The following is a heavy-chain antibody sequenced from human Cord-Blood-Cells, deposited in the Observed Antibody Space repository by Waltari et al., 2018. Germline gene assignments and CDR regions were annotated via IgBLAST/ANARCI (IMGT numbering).Heavy chain of an antibody. J-gene: IGHJ4*02. CDR1: GGSISSSSYY. CDR2: IYYSGST. V-gene: IGHV4-39*01. Sequence: QLQLQESGPGLVKPLETLSLTCTVSGGSISSSSYYWGWIRQPPGKGLAWIGSIYYSGSTYYNPSLKSRVTISVDTSKNQFSLKLSSVTAADTAVYYCARPGQADYWGQGTLVTVSS. CDR3: ARPGQADY.